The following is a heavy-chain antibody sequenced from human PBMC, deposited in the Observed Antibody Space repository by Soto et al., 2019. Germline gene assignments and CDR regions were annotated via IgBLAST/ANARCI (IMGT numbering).Heavy chain of an antibody. J-gene: IGHJ4*02. V-gene: IGHV1-46*01. D-gene: IGHD6-19*01. Sequence: ASVKVSCKASGYTFTSYYMHWVRQAPGQGLEWMGIINPSGGSTSYAQQFQGRVTMTRDTSTSTVYMELSSLRSEDTAMYYCARRIAVAGSFDYWGQGTLVTVSS. CDR2: INPSGGST. CDR3: ARRIAVAGSFDY. CDR1: GYTFTSYY.